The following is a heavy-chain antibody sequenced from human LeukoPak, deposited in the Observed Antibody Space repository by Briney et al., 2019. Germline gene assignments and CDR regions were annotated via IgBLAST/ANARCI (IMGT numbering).Heavy chain of an antibody. CDR1: GFTFSSYS. D-gene: IGHD3-3*01. J-gene: IGHJ3*02. Sequence: GGSLRLSCAASGFTFSSYSMNWVRQAPGKGLEWVSYISSSSSTIYYADSVKGRFTISRDNAKNSLYLQMNSLRAEDTAVYYCARGGYYDFWSGYSEGNAFDIWGQGTMVTVSS. CDR2: ISSSSSTI. V-gene: IGHV3-48*01. CDR3: ARGGYYDFWSGYSEGNAFDI.